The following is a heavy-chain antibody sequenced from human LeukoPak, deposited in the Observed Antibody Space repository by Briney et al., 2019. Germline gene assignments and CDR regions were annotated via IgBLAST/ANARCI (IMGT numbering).Heavy chain of an antibody. D-gene: IGHD4-23*01. V-gene: IGHV3-74*03. CDR2: IDNAGSIT. CDR1: GFTFSNYW. Sequence: PGGSLRLSCAASGFTFSNYWIHWVRQAPGKGLVWVSRIDNAGSITTYADSVKGRFTISRDNAENTLYLQMNSLRVEDTAVYYCARGRPHGNDYWGQGTLVTVSS. J-gene: IGHJ4*02. CDR3: ARGRPHGNDY.